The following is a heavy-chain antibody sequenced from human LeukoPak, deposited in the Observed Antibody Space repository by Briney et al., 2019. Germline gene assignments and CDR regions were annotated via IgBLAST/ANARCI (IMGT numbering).Heavy chain of an antibody. V-gene: IGHV3-21*01. J-gene: IGHJ5*02. D-gene: IGHD2-2*01. Sequence: GGSLRLSCAASGFTFSSYSMNWVRQAPGKGLEWVSSIISSSSYIYYADSVKGRFTISRDNAKNSLYLQMNSLRAEDTAVYYCARDRYCSSTSCYSNWFDPWGRGTLVTVSS. CDR1: GFTFSSYS. CDR2: IISSSSYI. CDR3: ARDRYCSSTSCYSNWFDP.